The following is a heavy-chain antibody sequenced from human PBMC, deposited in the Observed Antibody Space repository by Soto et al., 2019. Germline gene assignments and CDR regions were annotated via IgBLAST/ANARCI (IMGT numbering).Heavy chain of an antibody. J-gene: IGHJ4*02. CDR3: ASDGRGLGRLSLFEY. CDR2: INTDGSRT. CDR1: GFTFSSHW. D-gene: IGHD2-21*02. Sequence: GGSLRLSCGASGFTFSSHWMHWVCQIPGKGLVWVSRINTDGSRTTYADSVKGRFTVSRDNAKNTLYLQMNSLRAEDPAPSFCASDGRGLGRLSLFEYWGQGVLVTVSS. V-gene: IGHV3-74*03.